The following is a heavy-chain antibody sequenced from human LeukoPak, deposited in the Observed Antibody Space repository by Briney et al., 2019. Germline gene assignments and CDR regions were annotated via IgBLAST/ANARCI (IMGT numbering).Heavy chain of an antibody. CDR1: GGTFSSYA. CDR3: ARDPGGYNPYYFDY. V-gene: IGHV1-69*05. CDR2: IIPIFGTA. J-gene: IGHJ4*02. Sequence: SVKVSCKASGGTFSSYAISWVRQAPGQGLEWMGRIIPIFGTANYAQKFQGRVTITTDESTSTAYMELSSLRSEDTAVYYCARDPGGYNPYYFDYWGQGSLVTVSS. D-gene: IGHD5-24*01.